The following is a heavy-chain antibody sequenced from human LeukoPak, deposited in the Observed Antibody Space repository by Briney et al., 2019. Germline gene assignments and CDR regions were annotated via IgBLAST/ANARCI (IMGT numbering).Heavy chain of an antibody. D-gene: IGHD3-10*01. CDR3: ARESYYFGSGTYYYYMDV. V-gene: IGHV4-59*01. CDR2: IYYSGSP. Sequence: SETLSLTCTVSGGSISSYYWSWIRQPPGKGLEWIGYIYYSGSPNYNPSLKSRVTISVDTSKNQFSLKLSSVTAADTAVYYCARESYYFGSGTYYYYMDVWGKGTTVTVSS. CDR1: GGSISSYY. J-gene: IGHJ6*03.